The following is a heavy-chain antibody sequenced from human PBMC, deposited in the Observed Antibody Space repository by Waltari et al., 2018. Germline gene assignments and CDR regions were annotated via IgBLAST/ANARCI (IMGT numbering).Heavy chain of an antibody. J-gene: IGHJ5*02. V-gene: IGHV3-23*01. D-gene: IGHD6-19*01. Sequence: VRQAPGKGLEWVSAISGSGGSTYYADSVKGRFTIPRDNSKNTLYLQMNSLRAEDTAVYYCAREPSSGPTWGQGTLVTVSS. CDR2: ISGSGGST. CDR3: AREPSSGPT.